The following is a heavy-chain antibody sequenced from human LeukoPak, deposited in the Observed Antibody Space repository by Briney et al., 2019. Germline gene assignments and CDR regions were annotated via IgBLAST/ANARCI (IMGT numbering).Heavy chain of an antibody. CDR1: GYTFTDYF. D-gene: IGHD3-16*01. Sequence: GASVKVSCTASGYTFTDYFLHWLRQAPGQGLEWMGWINPKTGATNYAQSFQGRVTMTRDTSITTGNMELNRLTSDDTAVYYCARAYEYGWFDPWGQGTLVTVSS. V-gene: IGHV1-2*02. J-gene: IGHJ5*02. CDR2: INPKTGAT. CDR3: ARAYEYGWFDP.